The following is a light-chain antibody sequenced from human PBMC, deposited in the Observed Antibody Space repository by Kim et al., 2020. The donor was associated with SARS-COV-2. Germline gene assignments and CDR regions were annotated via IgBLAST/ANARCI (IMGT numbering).Light chain of an antibody. J-gene: IGLJ3*02. Sequence: GQSIIISCTGTSSDVGGYNYVSWYQQHPGKAPKVMIYDVSKRPSGVSNRFSGSKSGNTASLTISGLQAEDDADYYCSSYTSSRTRVFGGGTQLTVL. CDR1: SSDVGGYNY. CDR3: SSYTSSRTRV. V-gene: IGLV2-14*04. CDR2: DVS.